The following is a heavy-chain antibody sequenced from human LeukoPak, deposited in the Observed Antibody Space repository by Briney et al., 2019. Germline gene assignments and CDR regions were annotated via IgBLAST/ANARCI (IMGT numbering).Heavy chain of an antibody. CDR3: ARTADGMDV. Sequence: SETLSLTCTVSGGSISSYYWSWIRQPPGKGLEWIGYIYYSGSTNYNPSLKSRVTISVDTSKNQFSLKLSSVTAADAAVYYCARTADGMDVWGQGTTVTVSS. J-gene: IGHJ6*02. CDR2: IYYSGST. CDR1: GGSISSYY. V-gene: IGHV4-59*01.